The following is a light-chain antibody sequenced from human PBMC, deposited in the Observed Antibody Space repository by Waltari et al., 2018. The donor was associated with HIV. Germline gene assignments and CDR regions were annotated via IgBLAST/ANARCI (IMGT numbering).Light chain of an antibody. V-gene: IGLV2-8*01. CDR1: NSDVGAYDF. CDR3: TSYAGNSNFVV. CDR2: EVN. Sequence: QSALTQPPSASGSPGQSVSISCTGTNSDVGAYDFVSWYQQHPGKAPKLIIYEVNKRPSGVPDRFSGLQAEDEGDYFCTSYAGNSNFVVFGGGTKLTVL. J-gene: IGLJ2*01.